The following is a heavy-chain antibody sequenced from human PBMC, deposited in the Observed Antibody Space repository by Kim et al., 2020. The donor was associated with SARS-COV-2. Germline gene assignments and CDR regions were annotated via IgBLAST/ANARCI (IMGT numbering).Heavy chain of an antibody. Sequence: GGSLRLSCAASGFIFSGFAMNWVRQASGKGLEWIGRSRNKADSYATVYAASVKGRFTIPRDESKNTAYLYMNSLKVDDSAVYFYFRRRVDTAIIDYWGQGTLVTVS. CDR1: GFIFSGFA. J-gene: IGHJ4*02. CDR3: FRRRVDTAIIDY. V-gene: IGHV3-73*01. D-gene: IGHD5-18*01. CDR2: SRNKADSYAT.